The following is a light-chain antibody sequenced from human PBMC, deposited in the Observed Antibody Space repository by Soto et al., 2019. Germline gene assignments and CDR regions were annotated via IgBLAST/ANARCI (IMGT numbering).Light chain of an antibody. CDR2: EAS. CDR3: CSYGRSVV. V-gene: IGLV2-23*01. CDR1: SNDVGTYNL. Sequence: QSALTQPASVSGSPGQSITISCTGISNDVGTYNLVSWYQHHPGKAPKLIIYEASKRPSGVPNRFSGSKSGNTASLTISGIHAEDEADYYCCSYGRSVVFGGGTKVTVL. J-gene: IGLJ2*01.